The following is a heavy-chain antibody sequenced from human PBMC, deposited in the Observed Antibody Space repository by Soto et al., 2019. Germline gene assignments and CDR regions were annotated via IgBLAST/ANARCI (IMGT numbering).Heavy chain of an antibody. CDR3: ARGYYDYVWGSYRYNPRAAYQNWFDP. V-gene: IGHV1-8*01. J-gene: IGHJ5*02. CDR1: GYTFTSYD. D-gene: IGHD3-16*02. CDR2: MNPNSGNT. Sequence: QVQLVQSGAEVKKPGASVKVSCKASGYTFTSYDINWVRQATGQGLDWMGWMNPNSGNTGYAQKFQGRVTMPRNTSISTAYMELSSLRSEDTAVYYCARGYYDYVWGSYRYNPRAAYQNWFDPWGQGTLVTVSS.